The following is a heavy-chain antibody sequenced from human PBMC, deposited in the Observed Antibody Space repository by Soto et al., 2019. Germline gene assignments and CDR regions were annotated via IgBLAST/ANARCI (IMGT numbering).Heavy chain of an antibody. Sequence: ASVKVSCKASGYTFTSYYMHWVRQAPGQGLEWMGWISAYNGNTNYAQNLQGRVTMTTDTSTSTAYMELRSLRSDDTAVYYCAGDNSRLYFDYWGQGALVTVSS. D-gene: IGHD1-26*01. CDR2: ISAYNGNT. CDR1: GYTFTSYY. J-gene: IGHJ4*02. V-gene: IGHV1-18*04. CDR3: AGDNSRLYFDY.